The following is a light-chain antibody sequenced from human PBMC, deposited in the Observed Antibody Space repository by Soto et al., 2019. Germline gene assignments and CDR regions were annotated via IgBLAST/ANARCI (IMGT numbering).Light chain of an antibody. V-gene: IGKV3-15*01. CDR3: QQYNNCPSFT. J-gene: IGKJ3*01. CDR2: GAS. CDR1: QSVSSN. Sequence: DIVMPQSPATLSVSPGERATLSCRASQSVSSNLAWYQQKPGQAPRLLVYGASTRATGIPARFSGGGSGTEFILTISSLQSEDFALYYCQQYNNCPSFTFGPGTKVDIK.